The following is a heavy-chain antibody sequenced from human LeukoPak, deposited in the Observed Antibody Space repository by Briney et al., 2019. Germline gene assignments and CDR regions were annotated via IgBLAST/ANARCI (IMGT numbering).Heavy chain of an antibody. CDR3: ARELGYCSSTSCGNWFDP. J-gene: IGHJ5*02. Sequence: GGSLRLSCAVSGFTFDDYGMSWVRQAPGKGREWVSGINWNGGSTGYADSVKGRFTISRDNAKNSLYLQMNSLRAEDTALYYCARELGYCSSTSCGNWFDPWAREPWSPSPQ. CDR1: GFTFDDYG. V-gene: IGHV3-20*04. CDR2: INWNGGST. D-gene: IGHD2-2*01.